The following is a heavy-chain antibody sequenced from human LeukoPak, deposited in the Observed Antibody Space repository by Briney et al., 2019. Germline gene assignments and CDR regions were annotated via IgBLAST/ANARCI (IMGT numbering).Heavy chain of an antibody. Sequence: ASVKVSCKASGYTFTCYYLHWVRQAPGQGLEWMGRIHSNSGGTNYAQNFQGRVNMTRDTSVSVAYMELNRLSSDDTAVYSCARQAEYYYGMDVWGQGTTVTVSS. CDR3: ARQAEYYYGMDV. CDR1: GYTFTCYY. V-gene: IGHV1-2*06. D-gene: IGHD6-25*01. CDR2: IHSNSGGT. J-gene: IGHJ6*02.